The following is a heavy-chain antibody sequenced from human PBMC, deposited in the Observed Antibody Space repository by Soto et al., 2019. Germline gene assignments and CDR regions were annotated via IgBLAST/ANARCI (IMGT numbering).Heavy chain of an antibody. V-gene: IGHV3-53*01. D-gene: IGHD4-17*01. CDR3: ATGRYGIDY. Sequence: GGSLRLSCAASGFTVSSKYMTWVRQAPGKGLEWVSLIYSGGSTYYTDSVKGRFTISRDNSKNTLYLQMNSLRAEETDVYYCATGRYGIDYWGQGTLVTVSS. CDR2: IYSGGST. J-gene: IGHJ4*02. CDR1: GFTVSSKY.